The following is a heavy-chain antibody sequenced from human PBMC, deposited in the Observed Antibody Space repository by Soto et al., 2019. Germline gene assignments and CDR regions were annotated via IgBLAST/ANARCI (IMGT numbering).Heavy chain of an antibody. J-gene: IGHJ3*02. CDR2: IYPGDSDT. Sequence: CKGSGYRFTSHWIGWVRQMPGKGLEWMGIIYPGDSDTRYSPSFQGQVTISADKSISTAHLQWSSLKASDTALFYCARVGDYDSSGYYGAFDIWGQGTMVTVSS. D-gene: IGHD3-22*01. V-gene: IGHV5-51*01. CDR1: GYRFTSHW. CDR3: ARVGDYDSSGYYGAFDI.